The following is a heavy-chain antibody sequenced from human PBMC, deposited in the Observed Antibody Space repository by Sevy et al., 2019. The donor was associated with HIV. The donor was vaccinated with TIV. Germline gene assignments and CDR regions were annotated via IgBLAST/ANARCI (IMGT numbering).Heavy chain of an antibody. Sequence: GGSLRLSCAASGFTFSSYAMHWVRQAPGKGLEWVAVISYDGSNKYYGDSVKGRFTISRDNSKNTLYLQMNSMRAEDTAGYYCARETLDYCSGGSCYSYLDYWGQGTLVTVSS. CDR2: ISYDGSNK. D-gene: IGHD2-15*01. J-gene: IGHJ4*02. CDR1: GFTFSSYA. CDR3: ARETLDYCSGGSCYSYLDY. V-gene: IGHV3-30-3*01.